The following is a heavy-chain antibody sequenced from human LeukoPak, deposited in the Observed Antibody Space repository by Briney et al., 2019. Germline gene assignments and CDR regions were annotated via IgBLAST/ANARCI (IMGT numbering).Heavy chain of an antibody. CDR1: GFTFDDYG. CDR2: INWNGGST. CDR3: ARVPSTYCSSTSCYYYYYYMDV. D-gene: IGHD2-2*01. V-gene: IGHV3-20*04. J-gene: IGHJ6*03. Sequence: RAGGSLRLSCAASGFTFDDYGMSWVRQAPGKGLEWVSGINWNGGSTGYADSVKGRFNISRDNAKNSLYLQMNSLRAEDTALYYCARVPSTYCSSTSCYYYYYYMDVWGKGTTVTVSS.